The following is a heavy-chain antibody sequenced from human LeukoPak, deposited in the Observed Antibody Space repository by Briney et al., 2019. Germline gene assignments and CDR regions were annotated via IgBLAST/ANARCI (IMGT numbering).Heavy chain of an antibody. V-gene: IGHV4-31*03. CDR2: IHYSGST. CDR3: ARHDGKPAGYDWDSYYYYGMDV. J-gene: IGHJ6*02. Sequence: SETLSLTCTVSGGSISSGGYYWTWIRQHPGKGLEWIGYIHYSGSTHYNPSLKSRVTMSVDTSKNQFSLKLSSVTAADTAVYYCARHDGKPAGYDWDSYYYYGMDVWGQGTTVTVSS. CDR1: GGSISSGGYY. D-gene: IGHD5-12*01.